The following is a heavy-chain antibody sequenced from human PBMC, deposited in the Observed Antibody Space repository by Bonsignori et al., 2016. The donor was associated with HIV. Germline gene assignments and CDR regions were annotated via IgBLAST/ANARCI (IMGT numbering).Heavy chain of an antibody. CDR3: ARGQKRSYYYDSSGQCIFDY. V-gene: IGHV4-34*01. J-gene: IGHJ4*02. Sequence: WIRQPPGKGLEWIGEINHSGSTNYNPSLKSRVTISVDTSKNQFSLKLSSVTAADTAVYYCARGQKRSYYYDSSGQCIFDYWGQGTLVTISS. D-gene: IGHD3-22*01. CDR2: INHSGST.